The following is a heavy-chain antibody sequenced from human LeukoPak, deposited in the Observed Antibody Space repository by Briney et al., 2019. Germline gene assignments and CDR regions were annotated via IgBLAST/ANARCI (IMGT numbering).Heavy chain of an antibody. CDR2: INHSGST. D-gene: IGHD3-10*01. Sequence: SETLSLTCAVYGGSFSGYYWSWIRQPPGKGLEWIGEINHSGSTNYNPSLKSRVTILVDTSKNQFSLKLSSVTAADTAVYYCARVLLWFGESFDYWGQGTLVTVSS. CDR1: GGSFSGYY. V-gene: IGHV4-34*01. CDR3: ARVLLWFGESFDY. J-gene: IGHJ4*02.